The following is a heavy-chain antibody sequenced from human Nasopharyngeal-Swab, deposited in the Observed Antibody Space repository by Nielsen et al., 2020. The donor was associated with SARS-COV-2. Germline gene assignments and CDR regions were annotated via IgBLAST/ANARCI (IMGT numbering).Heavy chain of an antibody. D-gene: IGHD3-3*01. CDR1: GFTFSSYA. CDR2: ISGSGGST. CDR3: AKTGRTIFGVGNWFDP. Sequence: GGSLRLSCAASGFTFSSYAMSWVRQAPGKGLEWVSAISGSGGSTYYADSVKGRFTISRDNSKNTLYLQMNSLRAEDTAVYYCAKTGRTIFGVGNWFDPWGQGTLVTVSS. V-gene: IGHV3-23*01. J-gene: IGHJ5*02.